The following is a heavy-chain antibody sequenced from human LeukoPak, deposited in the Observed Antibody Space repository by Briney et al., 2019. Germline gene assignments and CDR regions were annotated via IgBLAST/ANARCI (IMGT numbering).Heavy chain of an antibody. D-gene: IGHD3-22*01. CDR3: ARDSSDNRRDFQH. Sequence: PGGSLRLSCAASGFTFSSYWMSWVRQAPGKGLEWVANIKQDGSEKYYVDSVKGRFTISRDNAKNSLYLQMNSLRAEDTAVYYCARDSSDNRRDFQHWGQGTLVTVSS. CDR1: GFTFSSYW. V-gene: IGHV3-7*01. J-gene: IGHJ1*01. CDR2: IKQDGSEK.